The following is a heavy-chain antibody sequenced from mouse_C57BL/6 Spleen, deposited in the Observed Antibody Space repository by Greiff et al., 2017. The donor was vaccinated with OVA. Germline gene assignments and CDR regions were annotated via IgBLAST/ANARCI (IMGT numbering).Heavy chain of an antibody. CDR3: ARGAYGLYYFDY. V-gene: IGHV1-64*01. CDR2: IHPNSGST. D-gene: IGHD6-5*01. CDR1: GYTFTSYW. J-gene: IGHJ2*01. Sequence: VQLQQPGAELVKPGASVKLSCKASGYTFTSYWMHWVKQRPGQGLEWIGMIHPNSGSTNYNEKFKSKATLTVDKSSSTAYMQLSSLTSEDSAVYNCARGAYGLYYFDYWGQGTTLTVSS.